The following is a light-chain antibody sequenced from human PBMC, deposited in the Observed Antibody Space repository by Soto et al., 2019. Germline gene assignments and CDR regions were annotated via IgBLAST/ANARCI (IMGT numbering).Light chain of an antibody. V-gene: IGKV1-39*01. Sequence: DIQMTQSPSTLSASVGDRVTITCRASRDISDYLNWFQHKPGRAPKLLIYAASVLHSGVPARFSGSGSESGTEYTLTISSLQPEDSATYYCQQSYSPPLTFGGGTRVEIK. CDR2: AAS. CDR3: QQSYSPPLT. CDR1: RDISDY. J-gene: IGKJ4*01.